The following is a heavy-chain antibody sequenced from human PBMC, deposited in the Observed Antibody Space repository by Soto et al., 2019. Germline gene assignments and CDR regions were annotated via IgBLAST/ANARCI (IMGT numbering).Heavy chain of an antibody. Sequence: GGSLRLSCAASGFTFSSYGMHWVRQAPGKGLEWVAVIWYDGSNKYYADSVKGRFTISRDNSKNTLYLQMNSLRAEDTAVYYCARDMGTMVRGVTISYYYGMDVWGQGTTVTVSS. CDR2: IWYDGSNK. V-gene: IGHV3-33*01. CDR3: ARDMGTMVRGVTISYYYGMDV. D-gene: IGHD3-10*01. J-gene: IGHJ6*02. CDR1: GFTFSSYG.